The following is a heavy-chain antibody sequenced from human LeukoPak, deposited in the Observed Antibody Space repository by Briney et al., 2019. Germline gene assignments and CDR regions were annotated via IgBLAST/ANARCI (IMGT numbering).Heavy chain of an antibody. CDR2: INSHKGTT. V-gene: IGHV1-18*04. J-gene: IGHJ4*02. CDR3: ARSTDYCSITSCAPEFEY. Sequence: ASVKVSCKASGYTFTSYGISWVRQAPGHGLEWMGWINSHKGTTRYAQNFQGRLTMTTDASTSTTHMELRSLRSDDTAVYYCARSTDYCSITSCAPEFEYWGQGTLVTVSS. D-gene: IGHD2-2*01. CDR1: GYTFTSYG.